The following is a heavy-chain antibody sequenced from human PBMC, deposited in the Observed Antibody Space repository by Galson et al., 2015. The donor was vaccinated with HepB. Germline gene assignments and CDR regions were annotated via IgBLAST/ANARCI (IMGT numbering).Heavy chain of an antibody. CDR3: ARATYSSGWPRLLRFDP. Sequence: ETLSLTCAVYGGSFSGYYWGWIRQPPGKGLEWIGEINHSGSTNYNPSLKSRVTISVDTSKNQFSLKLSSVTAADTAVYYCARATYSSGWPRLLRFDPWGQGTLVTVSS. CDR2: INHSGST. D-gene: IGHD6-19*01. J-gene: IGHJ5*02. V-gene: IGHV4-34*01. CDR1: GGSFSGYY.